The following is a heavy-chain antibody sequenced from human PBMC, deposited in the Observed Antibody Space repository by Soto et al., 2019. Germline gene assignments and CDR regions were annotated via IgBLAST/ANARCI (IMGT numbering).Heavy chain of an antibody. J-gene: IGHJ5*02. D-gene: IGHD4-17*01. CDR2: IYYSWST. CDR3: VSLPWADYGGIFDP. Sequence: SETLSLTCTVSGGSISNNYWSWIRQPPGKGLEWIGYIYYSWSTNYNPSLKSRVTISVDTSKNQFSLKLNSVTAAVTSVYFCVSLPWADYGGIFDPWGQGTLVTVSS. V-gene: IGHV4-59*01. CDR1: GGSISNNY.